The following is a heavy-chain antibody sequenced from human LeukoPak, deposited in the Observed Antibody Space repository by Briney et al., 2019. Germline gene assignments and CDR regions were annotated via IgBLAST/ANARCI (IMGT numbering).Heavy chain of an antibody. Sequence: PGRSLRLSCAASGCTFSSYGMHWVRQAPGKGLEWVAVISYDGSNKYYADSVKGRFTISRDNSKNTLYLQMNSLRAEDTAVYYCAKDAYYGSGSYCPDYWGQGTLVTVSS. CDR3: AKDAYYGSGSYCPDY. V-gene: IGHV3-30*18. CDR2: ISYDGSNK. CDR1: GCTFSSYG. J-gene: IGHJ4*02. D-gene: IGHD3-10*01.